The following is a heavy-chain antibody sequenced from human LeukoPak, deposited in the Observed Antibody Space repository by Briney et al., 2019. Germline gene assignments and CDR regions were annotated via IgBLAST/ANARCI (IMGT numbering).Heavy chain of an antibody. CDR3: ARPRRIAAAECYFDY. D-gene: IGHD6-13*01. V-gene: IGHV1-3*01. CDR2: INAGNGNT. CDR1: GYTFTSYA. Sequence: ASVKVSCKASGYTFTSYAMHWVRQAPGQRLEWMGWINAGNGNTKYSQKFQGRVTITRDTSASTAYMELSSLRSEDTAVYYCARPRRIAAAECYFDYWGQGTLVTVSS. J-gene: IGHJ4*02.